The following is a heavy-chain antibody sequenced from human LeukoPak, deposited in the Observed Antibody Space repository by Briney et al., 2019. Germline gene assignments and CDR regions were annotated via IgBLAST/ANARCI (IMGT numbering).Heavy chain of an antibody. V-gene: IGHV4-59*08. CDR2: IYYSGST. CDR3: ARPAYDSSGYYFDY. D-gene: IGHD3-22*01. CDR1: GGSISSYY. Sequence: SETLSLTCTVSGGSISSYYWSWIRQPPGKGLEWIGYIYYSGSTNYNPSLKSRVTISVDTSKNQFSLKLSSVTAADTAVYYCARPAYDSSGYYFDYWGQGTLVTVSS. J-gene: IGHJ4*02.